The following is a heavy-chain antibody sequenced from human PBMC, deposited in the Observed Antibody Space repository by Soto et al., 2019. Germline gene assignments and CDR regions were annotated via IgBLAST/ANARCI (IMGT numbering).Heavy chain of an antibody. CDR3: ARDGPYRNVEDN. V-gene: IGHV3-33*08. D-gene: IGHD3-16*02. Sequence: QEQLVESGGGVVQPGTSLRLSCATTGLSFSIYGMHWVRQAPGKGLEWVAFMSSDGSTAHYADSMKGRFTITRDNSNNIVFLHLNSLTVDDTAVYHCARDGPYRNVEDNWGQGTLVTVSS. CDR1: GLSFSIYG. J-gene: IGHJ4*02. CDR2: MSSDGSTA.